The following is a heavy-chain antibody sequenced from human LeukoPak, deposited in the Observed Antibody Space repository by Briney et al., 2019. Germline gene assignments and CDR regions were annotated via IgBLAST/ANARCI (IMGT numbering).Heavy chain of an antibody. V-gene: IGHV4-4*09. CDR2: IYTSGST. CDR1: GGSISSYY. J-gene: IGHJ3*02. CDR3: AKLGYCSSTSCYSGAFDI. D-gene: IGHD2-2*01. Sequence: SETLSLTCTVSGGSISSYYWSWIRQPPGKGLEWIGYIYTSGSTNYNPSLKSRVTISVDTSKSQFSLKLGSVTAADTAVYYCAKLGYCSSTSCYSGAFDIWGQGTMVTVSS.